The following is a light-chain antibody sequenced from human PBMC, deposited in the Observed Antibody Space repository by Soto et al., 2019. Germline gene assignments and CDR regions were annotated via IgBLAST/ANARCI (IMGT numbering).Light chain of an antibody. J-gene: IGLJ3*02. V-gene: IGLV2-23*01. Sequence: QSALTQPASVSGSPGQSITISCTGTSSDVGSYNLVSWFQHHPGKAPKLLIYEGSKRPSGISNRFSGSKSGNTASLTISGLQAEDEAYYYCCSYAGSSTWVFGGGTQLTVL. CDR1: SSDVGSYNL. CDR3: CSYAGSSTWV. CDR2: EGS.